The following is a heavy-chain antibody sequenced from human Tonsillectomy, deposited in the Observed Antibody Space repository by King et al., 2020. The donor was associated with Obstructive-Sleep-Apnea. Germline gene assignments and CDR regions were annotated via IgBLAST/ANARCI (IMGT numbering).Heavy chain of an antibody. CDR1: GFTFRSDW. CDR2: IKQDGSEK. V-gene: IGHV3-7*01. J-gene: IGHJ4*02. D-gene: IGHD2-8*01. CDR3: ARDTSGVDY. Sequence: VQLVESGGGLVQPGGSLRLSCAASGFTFRSDWMSWVRQAPGKGLEGGANIKQDGSEKYYVDSVKGRFTISRDNAKNSLYLQMNSLRGEDTAVYYCARDTSGVDYWGQGILVTVSS.